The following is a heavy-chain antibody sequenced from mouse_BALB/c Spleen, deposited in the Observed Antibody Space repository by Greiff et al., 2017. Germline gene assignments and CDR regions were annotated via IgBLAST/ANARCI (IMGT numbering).Heavy chain of an antibody. D-gene: IGHD1-1*01. V-gene: IGHV1-4*01. Sequence: QVQLQQSGPELVRPGASVKMSCKASGYTFTSYWMHWVKQRPGQGLEWIGYINPSTGYTEYNQKFKDKATLTADKSSSTAYMQLSSLTSEDSAVYYCARRYGSSSWFAYWGQGTLVTVSA. CDR3: ARRYGSSSWFAY. CDR1: GYTFTSYW. J-gene: IGHJ3*01. CDR2: INPSTGYT.